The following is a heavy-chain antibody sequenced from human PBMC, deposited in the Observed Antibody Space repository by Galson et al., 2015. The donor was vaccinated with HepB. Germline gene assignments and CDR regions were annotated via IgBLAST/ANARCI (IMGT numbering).Heavy chain of an antibody. CDR2: INAGNGNT. CDR3: ARDPGPTLSRYYYYYMDV. Sequence: SVKVSCKASGYTFTSYAMHWVRQAPGQRLEWMGWINAGNGNTKYSQKFQGRVTITRDTSASTAYMELSSLRSEDTAVYYCARDPGPTLSRYYYYYMDVWGKGTTVTFSS. V-gene: IGHV1-3*01. D-gene: IGHD2-2*01. CDR1: GYTFTSYA. J-gene: IGHJ6*03.